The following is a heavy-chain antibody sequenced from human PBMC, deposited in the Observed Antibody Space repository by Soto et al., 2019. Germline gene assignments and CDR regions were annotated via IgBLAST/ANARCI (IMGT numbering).Heavy chain of an antibody. CDR3: AREETGPFDC. Sequence: QVQLVESGGGVVQPGRSLRLSCAASGSTFSSYAMHWVRQAPGKGLEWVAVIWYDGSNEDYADSVKGRFTISRDNSKKTLFLQMKSLRVEDTAVYYCAREETGPFDCWGQGTLVTVSS. CDR1: GSTFSSYA. J-gene: IGHJ4*02. V-gene: IGHV3-33*01. CDR2: IWYDGSNE.